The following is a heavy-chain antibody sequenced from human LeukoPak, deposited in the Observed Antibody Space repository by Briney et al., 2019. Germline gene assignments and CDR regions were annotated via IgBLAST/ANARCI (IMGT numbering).Heavy chain of an antibody. CDR1: GGSVSSGSNC. J-gene: IGHJ4*02. Sequence: SETLSLTCTVSGGSVSSGSNCWGWIRQPPGKGLEWIGYIYYSGSTNYTPSLKSRVTISVDTSKNQFSLRLISVTAADTAVYYCARGQGFGWYYFDYWGQGTLVTVSS. CDR3: ARGQGFGWYYFDY. D-gene: IGHD6-19*01. CDR2: IYYSGST. V-gene: IGHV4-61*01.